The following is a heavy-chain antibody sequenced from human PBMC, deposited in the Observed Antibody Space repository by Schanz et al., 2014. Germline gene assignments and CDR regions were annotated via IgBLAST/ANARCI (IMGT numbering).Heavy chain of an antibody. J-gene: IGHJ4*02. CDR3: AKHHGGIQQVSDY. V-gene: IGHV3-23*01. CDR1: GFTFSNYA. CDR2: LSGSGAGT. D-gene: IGHD3-16*01. Sequence: EVQLLESGGGLVQPGGSLRLSCAASGFTFSNYAMGWVRQTPGKGLEWVSTLSGSGAGTFYADSVKGRFTISRDNSENTLYLQMNSLRAEDTAVYYCAKHHGGIQQVSDYWGQGTLVTVSS.